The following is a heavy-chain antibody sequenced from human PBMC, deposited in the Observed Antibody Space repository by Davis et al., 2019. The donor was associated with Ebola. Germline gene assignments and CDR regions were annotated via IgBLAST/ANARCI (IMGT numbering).Heavy chain of an antibody. D-gene: IGHD2-2*01. Sequence: GESLKISCAASGFTFSSYGTHWVRQAPGKGLEWAAVISYDGSNKYYADSVKGRFTISRDNSKNTLYLQMNSLRAEDTAVYYSAKVMVSGYCSSTSCYRGYYYYGMDVWGQGTTVTVSS. CDR2: ISYDGSNK. CDR1: GFTFSSYG. CDR3: AKVMVSGYCSSTSCYRGYYYYGMDV. V-gene: IGHV3-30*18. J-gene: IGHJ6*02.